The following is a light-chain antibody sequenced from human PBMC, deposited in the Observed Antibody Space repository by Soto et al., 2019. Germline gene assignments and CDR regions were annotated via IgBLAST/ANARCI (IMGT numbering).Light chain of an antibody. CDR3: CPYASSSSYV. CDR1: TSDVGGYNL. Sequence: QSALTQPASVSGSPGQSITISCSGTTSDVGGYNLVSWYQQHTAKAPKLLIYEGTQRPSGVSSRFSGSKSGNTASLTISGLQAEDEADYYCCPYASSSSYVFGTGTKVTVL. CDR2: EGT. J-gene: IGLJ1*01. V-gene: IGLV2-23*01.